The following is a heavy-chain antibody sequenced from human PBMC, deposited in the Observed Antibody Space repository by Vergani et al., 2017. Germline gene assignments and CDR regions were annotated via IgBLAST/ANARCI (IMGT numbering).Heavy chain of an antibody. Sequence: QVQLVQSGSELKKPGASVTVSRKASGYTFTSYAMNWVRQAPGQGLEWLGWINTNTGNPTYAQGFTGRFVFSLDTSVSTAYLQISSLKAEDTAFYYCAIGSPSAFLPYCSSTSCYYNWFDPWGQGTLVTVSS. V-gene: IGHV7-4-1*02. D-gene: IGHD2-2*01. CDR1: GYTFTSYA. CDR2: INTNTGNP. J-gene: IGHJ5*02. CDR3: AIGSPSAFLPYCSSTSCYYNWFDP.